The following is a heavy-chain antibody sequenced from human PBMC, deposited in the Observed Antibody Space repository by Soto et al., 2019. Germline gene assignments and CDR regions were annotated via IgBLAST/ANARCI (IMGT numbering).Heavy chain of an antibody. V-gene: IGHV1-8*01. CDR1: GDTFTSYD. Sequence: ASVKVSCTTSGDTFTSYDINWVRQATGQGLEWMGWMNPNSGNTGYAQKFQGRVTMTRDTSISTAYMELSRLRSDDTAVYYCARARDWAPPFDYWGQGTLVTVSS. D-gene: IGHD2-21*01. CDR3: ARARDWAPPFDY. J-gene: IGHJ4*02. CDR2: MNPNSGNT.